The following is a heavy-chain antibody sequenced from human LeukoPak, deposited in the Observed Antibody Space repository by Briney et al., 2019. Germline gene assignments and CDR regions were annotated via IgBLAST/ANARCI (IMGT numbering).Heavy chain of an antibody. CDR2: ISYDVSNK. CDR1: GFTFSSYA. Sequence: PGGSLRLSCAASGFTFSSYAMHWVRQAPGKVLEWVAVISYDVSNKYYADSVKVRFTISTDNSKNTLYLQMKRLRAEDTAVYYCAILTRYTMIVVVITTCSPGVYPHAPAHAFDYWGQGTLVTVSS. D-gene: IGHD3-22*01. V-gene: IGHV3-30*04. CDR3: AILTRYTMIVVVITTCSPGVYPHAPAHAFDY. J-gene: IGHJ4*02.